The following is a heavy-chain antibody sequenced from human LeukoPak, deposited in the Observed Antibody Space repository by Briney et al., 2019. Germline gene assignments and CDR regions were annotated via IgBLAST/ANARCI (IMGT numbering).Heavy chain of an antibody. D-gene: IGHD1-1*01. V-gene: IGHV3-23*01. CDR1: GFTFNSYG. J-gene: IGHJ4*02. Sequence: PGGSLRLFCAGSGFTFNSYGMNWVRQAPGKGLEWVSGISDGGTNTYYADYVKGRFSISRDKSKNTVYLQMNSLRAEDTAVYYCAKDRAVREQSDYWGQGTLVTVSS. CDR2: ISDGGTNT. CDR3: AKDRAVREQSDY.